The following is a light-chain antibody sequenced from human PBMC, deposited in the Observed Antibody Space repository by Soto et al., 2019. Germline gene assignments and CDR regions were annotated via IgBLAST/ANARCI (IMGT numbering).Light chain of an antibody. CDR1: SSDVGGYNY. J-gene: IGLJ1*01. Sequence: QSVLTQPASVSGSPGQSITISCTGTSSDVGGYNYVSWYQQHPDKAPKLMIYDVINRPSGISNRFSGSKSGNTASLTISGLQAEDEADYYCSSYTSSSTLYVFGTGTKLTVL. CDR3: SSYTSSSTLYV. CDR2: DVI. V-gene: IGLV2-14*01.